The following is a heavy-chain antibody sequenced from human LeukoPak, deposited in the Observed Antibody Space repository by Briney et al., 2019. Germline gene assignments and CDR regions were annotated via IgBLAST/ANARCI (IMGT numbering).Heavy chain of an antibody. J-gene: IGHJ3*02. CDR2: IKQDGGEK. V-gene: IGHV3-7*01. CDR3: AREATYYYGSGSDAFDI. CDR1: GFTFSSYA. D-gene: IGHD3-10*01. Sequence: PGGSLRLSCAASGFTFSSYAMHWVRQAPGKGLEWVANIKQDGGEKYYVDSVKGRFTISRDNAKNSLYLQMNSLRAEDTAVYYCAREATYYYGSGSDAFDIWGQGTMVTVSS.